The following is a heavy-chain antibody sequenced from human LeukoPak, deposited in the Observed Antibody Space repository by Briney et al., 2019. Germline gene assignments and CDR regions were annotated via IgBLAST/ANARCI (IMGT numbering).Heavy chain of an antibody. CDR1: GFTFSSYG. CDR3: AKDMVVAADY. J-gene: IGHJ4*02. V-gene: IGHV3-30*02. CDR2: IRYDGSNK. Sequence: GGSLRLSCAASGFTFSSYGMHWVRQAPGKGLEWVAFIRYDGSNKYYADSVEGRFTISRDNSKNTLYLQMNSLRAEDTAVYYCAKDMVVAADYWGQGTLVTVSS. D-gene: IGHD2-15*01.